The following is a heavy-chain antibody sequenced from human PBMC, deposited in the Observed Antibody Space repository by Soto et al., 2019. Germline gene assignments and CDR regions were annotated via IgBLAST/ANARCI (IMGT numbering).Heavy chain of an antibody. CDR3: AKARCSTTNCYVPDY. D-gene: IGHD2-2*01. Sequence: GGSLRLSCAASGFTFSSYGMHWVRQAPGKGLEWVAVIWYDGSNKYYADFVKGRFTISRDNSKNTLYLQMNSLRAEDTAVYYCAKARCSTTNCYVPDYWGQGTLVTVSS. V-gene: IGHV3-33*06. CDR2: IWYDGSNK. J-gene: IGHJ4*02. CDR1: GFTFSSYG.